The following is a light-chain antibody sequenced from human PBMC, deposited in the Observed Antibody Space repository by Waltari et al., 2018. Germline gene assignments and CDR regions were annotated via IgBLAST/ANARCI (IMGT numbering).Light chain of an antibody. Sequence: QSALTQPPSASGSPGQSVTISCPGTSSDVGGYNYVSWYQQHPDKAPKLMIYEVSKRPSGVPDRFSGSKSGNTASLTVSGLQAEDEADYYCSSYAGSNRVFGGGTKLTVL. J-gene: IGLJ3*02. CDR1: SSDVGGYNY. CDR3: SSYAGSNRV. V-gene: IGLV2-8*01. CDR2: EVS.